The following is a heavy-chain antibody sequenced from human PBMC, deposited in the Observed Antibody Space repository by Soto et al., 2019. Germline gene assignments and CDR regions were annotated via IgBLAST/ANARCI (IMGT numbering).Heavy chain of an antibody. Sequence: GGSLRLSCAASGFTFSSYEMNWVRQAPGKGLEWVSYISSSGGTIYYADSVEGRFTISRDNAKNSLFLQMNSLRAEDTAVYYCAREARGYDILTGYPSRYGLDVWGQGTTVTVSS. J-gene: IGHJ6*02. CDR1: GFTFSSYE. CDR3: AREARGYDILTGYPSRYGLDV. CDR2: ISSSGGTI. D-gene: IGHD3-9*01. V-gene: IGHV3-48*03.